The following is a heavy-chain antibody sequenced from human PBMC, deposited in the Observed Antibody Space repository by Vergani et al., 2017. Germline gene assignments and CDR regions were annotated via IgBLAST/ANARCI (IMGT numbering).Heavy chain of an antibody. J-gene: IGHJ5*02. V-gene: IGHV3-73*02. CDR2: IRSKANSYAT. Sequence: EVQLVESGGGLVQPGGSLTLSCAASGFTFSGSAMHWVRQASGKGLEWVGRIRSKANSYATAYAASVKGRFTISRDDSKNTAYLQMNSLKTEDTAVYYCTRRDWFDPWGQGTLVTVSS. CDR3: TRRDWFDP. CDR1: GFTFSGSA.